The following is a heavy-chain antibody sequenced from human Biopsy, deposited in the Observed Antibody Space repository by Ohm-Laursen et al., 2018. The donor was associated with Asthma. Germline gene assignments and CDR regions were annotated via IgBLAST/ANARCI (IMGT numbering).Heavy chain of an antibody. D-gene: IGHD5-12*01. Sequence: SVKVSCNTSGDSFSNYAISWVRQAPGRGLEWMGGLIPVLGTPDHAQMFEGRATITADESTSTAYMELSSLSSEDTAVYYCARGYSGSDRIVYYYSGLEVWGQGTTVTVSS. V-gene: IGHV1-69*13. CDR2: LIPVLGTP. CDR1: GDSFSNYA. J-gene: IGHJ6*02. CDR3: ARGYSGSDRIVYYYSGLEV.